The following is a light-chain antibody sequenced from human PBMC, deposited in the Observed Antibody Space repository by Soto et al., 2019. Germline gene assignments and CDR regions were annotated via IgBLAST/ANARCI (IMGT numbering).Light chain of an antibody. CDR1: SSDVGGYNY. V-gene: IGLV2-14*03. CDR2: DVS. Sequence: QSALTQPASVSGAPGQSITISCTGTSSDVGGYNYVSWYQHHPGKAAKLIIYDVSNRPSGVSNRFSGSKSGNTASLTISGLQAEDEAEYYCSSYTGSSTPVVFGGGTKVTVL. CDR3: SSYTGSSTPVV. J-gene: IGLJ2*01.